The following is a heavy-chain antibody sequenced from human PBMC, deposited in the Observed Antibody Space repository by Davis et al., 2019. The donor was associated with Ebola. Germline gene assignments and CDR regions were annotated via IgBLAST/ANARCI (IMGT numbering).Heavy chain of an antibody. Sequence: GESLKISCAASGFTFTNYAMSWVRQAPGKGLEWVSVISGSGGSTYYAESVKGRFTISRDNAKNSLYLQMNSLRDEDTAVYYCTRGRYGSGAYSVAYWGQGTLVTVSS. CDR3: TRGRYGSGAYSVAY. CDR1: GFTFTNYA. CDR2: ISGSGGST. D-gene: IGHD3-10*01. V-gene: IGHV3-23*01. J-gene: IGHJ4*02.